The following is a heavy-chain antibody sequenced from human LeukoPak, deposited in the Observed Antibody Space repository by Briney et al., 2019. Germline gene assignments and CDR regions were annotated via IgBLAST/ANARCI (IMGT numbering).Heavy chain of an antibody. CDR3: ARWSSGARFDY. CDR2: IYYSGST. CDR1: GGSISSSSYY. V-gene: IGHV4-39*07. J-gene: IGHJ4*02. D-gene: IGHD1-26*01. Sequence: SETLSLTCTVSGGSISSSSYYWGWIRQPPGKGLEWIGSIYYSGSTYYNPSLKSRVTISVDTSKNQFSLKLSSVTAADTAVYYCARWSSGARFDYWGQGTLVIVSS.